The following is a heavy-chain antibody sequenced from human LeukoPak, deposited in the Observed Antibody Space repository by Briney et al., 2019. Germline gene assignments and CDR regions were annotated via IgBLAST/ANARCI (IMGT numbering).Heavy chain of an antibody. J-gene: IGHJ5*02. D-gene: IGHD5-24*01. CDR2: IYYSGST. Sequence: PSETLSLTCTVSGGSISSGGYYWSWIRQPPGKGLEWIGYIYYSGSTNYNPSLKSRVTISVDTSKNQFSLKLSSVTAADTAVYYCAREMATISNWFDPWGQGTLVTVSS. CDR3: AREMATISNWFDP. CDR1: GGSISSGGYY. V-gene: IGHV4-61*08.